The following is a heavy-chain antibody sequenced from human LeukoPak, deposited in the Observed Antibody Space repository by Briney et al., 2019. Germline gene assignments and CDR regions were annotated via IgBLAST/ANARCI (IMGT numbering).Heavy chain of an antibody. CDR3: ARKSGWYGRAYDY. V-gene: IGHV3-21*01. J-gene: IGHJ4*02. CDR2: ISSSSSYI. CDR1: GFTFSSYS. Sequence: PGGSLRLSCAASGFTFSSYSMNWVRQAPGKGLEWVSSISSSSSYIYYADSVKGRFTISRDNAKNSLYLQMNSLRAEATAVYYCARKSGWYGRAYDYWGQGTLVTVSS. D-gene: IGHD6-19*01.